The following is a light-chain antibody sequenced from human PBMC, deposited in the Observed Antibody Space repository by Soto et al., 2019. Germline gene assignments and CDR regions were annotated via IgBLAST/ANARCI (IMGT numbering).Light chain of an antibody. CDR1: QDISNF. Sequence: DIQLTQSPSFLSASVGDRVTITCRASQDISNFLAWFQQKPGRAPKLLIYAVFTLQSGVPSRFSGSGSGAEFTLTISSLQPEDFATYYCQQDDTYPLTFGGGTKVDIK. V-gene: IGKV1-9*01. J-gene: IGKJ4*01. CDR3: QQDDTYPLT. CDR2: AVF.